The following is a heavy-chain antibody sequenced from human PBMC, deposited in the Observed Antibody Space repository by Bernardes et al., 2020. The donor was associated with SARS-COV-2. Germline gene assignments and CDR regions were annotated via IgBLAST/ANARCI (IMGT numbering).Heavy chain of an antibody. J-gene: IGHJ2*01. D-gene: IGHD6-19*01. CDR1: GDSINSASYR. CDR3: ARRYSSGWERYFDL. V-gene: IGHV4-39*01. Sequence: SETLSLTCSVSGDSINSASYRWGWIRQAPGKGLEWIGSLSYGGNTYYTPSLRSRVTMSADTSKNQFSLKLSSVTAADTAVYYCARRYSSGWERYFDLWGRGTLVTVSS. CDR2: LSYGGNT.